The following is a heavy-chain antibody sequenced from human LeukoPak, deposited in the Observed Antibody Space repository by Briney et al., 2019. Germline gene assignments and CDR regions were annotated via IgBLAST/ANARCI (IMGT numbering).Heavy chain of an antibody. V-gene: IGHV4-59*01. CDR2: IYYSGST. J-gene: IGHJ4*02. Sequence: PSETLSLTCTVSGGSISSYYWSWIRQPPGKGLEWIGYIYYSGSTNYNPSLKSRVTISVDTSKYQFSLKLSSVTAADTAVYYCASVAAAGTRYYFDYWGQGTLVTVSS. D-gene: IGHD6-13*01. CDR3: ASVAAAGTRYYFDY. CDR1: GGSISSYY.